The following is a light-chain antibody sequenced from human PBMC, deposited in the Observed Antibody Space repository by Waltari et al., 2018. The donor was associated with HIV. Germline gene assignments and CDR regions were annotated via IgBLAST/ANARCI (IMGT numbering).Light chain of an antibody. Sequence: QSALTQPASVSGSPGQSITISCTGTSSNVGSEDLVSWYQQHPGEAPNINLYEVTKRPSGVSNRFSGSNSGNTASLTIPGLQAEDEADYYCCSCPRSGIRYVFGTGTKVTVL. CDR3: CSCPRSGIRYV. CDR1: SSNVGSEDL. J-gene: IGLJ1*01. CDR2: EVT. V-gene: IGLV2-23*02.